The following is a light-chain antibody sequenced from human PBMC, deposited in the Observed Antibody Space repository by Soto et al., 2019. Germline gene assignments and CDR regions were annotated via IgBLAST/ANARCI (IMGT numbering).Light chain of an antibody. CDR2: TTS. V-gene: IGKV1-39*01. Sequence: DIQMTQSPSSLSASVGDRVTITCRASQIISSYLNWYQQKPGKAPKLLIYTTSSLQSGVPSRFSGSGSGTDFTLTISSLQPEDFANYYCQQSYSSPTFGQGTRLEIK. CDR3: QQSYSSPT. J-gene: IGKJ5*01. CDR1: QIISSY.